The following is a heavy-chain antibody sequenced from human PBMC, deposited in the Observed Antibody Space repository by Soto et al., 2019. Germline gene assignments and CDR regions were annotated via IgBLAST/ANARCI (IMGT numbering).Heavy chain of an antibody. J-gene: IGHJ6*02. CDR2: INPNSGGT. D-gene: IGHD3-16*01. Sequence: GASVKVSCKASGYTFTGYYMHWVRQAPGQGLEWMGWINPNSGGTNYAQKFQGWVTMTRDTSISTAYMELSRLRSDDTAVYYCARDGGRSGYYGMDVWGQGTTVTVSS. V-gene: IGHV1-2*04. CDR3: ARDGGRSGYYGMDV. CDR1: GYTFTGYY.